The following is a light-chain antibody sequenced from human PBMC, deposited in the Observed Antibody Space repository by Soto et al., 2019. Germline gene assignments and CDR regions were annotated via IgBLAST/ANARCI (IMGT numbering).Light chain of an antibody. CDR1: SSDVGGYNS. V-gene: IGLV2-14*01. CDR2: EVN. CDR3: TSYTNSNTYV. J-gene: IGLJ1*01. Sequence: QSALTQPASVSGSPGQSITVSCTGTSSDVGGYNSVSWYQQHPGKTPKLIIFEVNNRPSGVSNRFSGSKSGNTASLTISGLQAEDEADYYCTSYTNSNTYVFGTGTKLTVL.